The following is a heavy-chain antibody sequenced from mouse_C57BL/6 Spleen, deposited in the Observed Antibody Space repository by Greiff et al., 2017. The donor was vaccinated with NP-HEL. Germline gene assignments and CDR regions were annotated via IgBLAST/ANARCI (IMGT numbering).Heavy chain of an antibody. D-gene: IGHD1-1*01. Sequence: QVQLKESGTELVKPGASVKLSCKASGYTFTSYWMHWVKQRPGQGLEWIGNINPSNGGTNYNEKFKSKATLTVDKSSSTAFMQLSSLTSEDSAVYYCARSGYYGSSPWFAYWGQGTLVTVSA. CDR1: GYTFTSYW. V-gene: IGHV1-53*01. CDR3: ARSGYYGSSPWFAY. J-gene: IGHJ3*01. CDR2: INPSNGGT.